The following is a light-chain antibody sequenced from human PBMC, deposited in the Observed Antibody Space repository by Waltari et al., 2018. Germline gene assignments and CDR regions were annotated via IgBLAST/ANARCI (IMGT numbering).Light chain of an antibody. CDR2: EVS. CDR3: CSYAGSSRV. Sequence: QSALTQPASVSGSPGQSITISCTGTSSDGGSYNLVSWYQQHPGKAPKRMIYEVSKRPSGVSNRFSGSKSGNTASLTISGLQAEDEADYYCCSYAGSSRVFGGGTKLTVL. J-gene: IGLJ3*02. CDR1: SSDGGSYNL. V-gene: IGLV2-23*02.